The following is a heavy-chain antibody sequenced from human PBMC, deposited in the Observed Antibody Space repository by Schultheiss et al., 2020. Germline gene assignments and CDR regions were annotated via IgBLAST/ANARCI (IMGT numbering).Heavy chain of an antibody. J-gene: IGHJ6*02. CDR2: IYPGDSDT. CDR3: ARQGLGGSYYPGGMDV. CDR1: GYSFTSYW. Sequence: VESLQISCKGSGYSFTSYWIGWVRQMPGKGLEWMGIIYPGDSDTRYSPSFQGQVTISADKSISTAYLQWSSLKASDTAMYYCARQGLGGSYYPGGMDVWGQGTTVTVSS. V-gene: IGHV5-51*01. D-gene: IGHD1-26*01.